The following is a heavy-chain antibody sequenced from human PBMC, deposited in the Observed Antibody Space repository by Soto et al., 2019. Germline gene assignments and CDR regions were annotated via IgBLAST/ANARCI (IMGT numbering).Heavy chain of an antibody. CDR1: GFTFSSYA. Sequence: LRLSCAASGFTFSSYAMHWVHQAPGKGLEWVALISYDGSNKYYADSVKGRFTISRDNSKNTLYLQMNSLRTEDTAVYYCGRCSSTSCHLGADYWGQGTLVTVSS. J-gene: IGHJ4*02. D-gene: IGHD2-2*01. V-gene: IGHV3-30-3*01. CDR3: GRCSSTSCHLGADY. CDR2: ISYDGSNK.